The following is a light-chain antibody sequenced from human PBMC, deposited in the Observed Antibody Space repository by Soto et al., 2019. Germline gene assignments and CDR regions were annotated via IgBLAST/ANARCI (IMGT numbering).Light chain of an antibody. CDR1: NIGSKS. V-gene: IGLV3-21*04. J-gene: IGLJ2*01. CDR3: QVWDSSSDHVV. CDR2: SDS. Sequence: SYELTQPPSVSVAPGKTAWITCGGNNIGSKSVHWYQQKAGQAPVLVIYSDSDRPSGIPERFSGSNSGNTATLTISRVEAGDEADYYCQVWDSSSDHVVFGGGTKLTVL.